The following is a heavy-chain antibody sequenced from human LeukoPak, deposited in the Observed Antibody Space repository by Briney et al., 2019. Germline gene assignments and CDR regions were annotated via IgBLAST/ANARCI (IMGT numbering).Heavy chain of an antibody. D-gene: IGHD6-13*01. Sequence: PGGSLRLSCAASGFTFSSYSMNWVRQAPGKGLEWVLYISSSGTTIYYADSVKGRFTISRDNAKNSLYLQINSLRDEDTAVYYCARVWGLAVAGGEIEYWGQGTLVTVSS. J-gene: IGHJ4*02. CDR2: ISSSGTTI. V-gene: IGHV3-48*02. CDR3: ARVWGLAVAGGEIEY. CDR1: GFTFSSYS.